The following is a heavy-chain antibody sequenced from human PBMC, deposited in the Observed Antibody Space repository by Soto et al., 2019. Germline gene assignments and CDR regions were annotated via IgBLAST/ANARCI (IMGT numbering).Heavy chain of an antibody. CDR2: IIPIFGTA. Sequence: SVKVSCKASGGTFSSYAISWVRQAPGQGLEWMGGIIPIFGTANYAQKFQGRVTITADKSTSTAYMELSSLRSEDTAVYYCAEEVSEYQLLSTTAWFDPWGQGTLVTV. CDR3: AEEVSEYQLLSTTAWFDP. V-gene: IGHV1-69*06. CDR1: GGTFSSYA. J-gene: IGHJ5*02. D-gene: IGHD2-2*01.